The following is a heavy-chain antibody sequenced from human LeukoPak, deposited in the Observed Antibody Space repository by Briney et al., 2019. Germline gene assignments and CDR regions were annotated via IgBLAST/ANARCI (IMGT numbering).Heavy chain of an antibody. J-gene: IGHJ4*02. D-gene: IGHD5-18*01. CDR1: GFTFDDYA. CDR3: AKGPNISYGRYLFDY. Sequence: GGSLRLSCAASGFTFDDYAMHWVRQAPGKGLEWVSGISWNSGSIGYADSVKGRFTISRDNAKNSLYLQMNSLRAEDTAVYYCAKGPNISYGRYLFDYWGQGTLVTVSS. CDR2: ISWNSGSI. V-gene: IGHV3-9*01.